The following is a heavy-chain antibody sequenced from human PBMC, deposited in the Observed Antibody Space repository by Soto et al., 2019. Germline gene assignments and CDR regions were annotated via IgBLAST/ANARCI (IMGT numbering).Heavy chain of an antibody. V-gene: IGHV4-30-4*01. CDR2: IYYSGST. J-gene: IGHJ4*02. CDR1: GGSISSGDYY. Sequence: SXETLSLTCTVSGGSISSGDYYWSWIRQPPGKGLEWIGYIYYSGSTYYNPSLKSRVTISVDTSKNQFSLKLSSVTAADTAVYYCARDQRIAAAGIDYWGQGTLVTVSS. D-gene: IGHD6-13*01. CDR3: ARDQRIAAAGIDY.